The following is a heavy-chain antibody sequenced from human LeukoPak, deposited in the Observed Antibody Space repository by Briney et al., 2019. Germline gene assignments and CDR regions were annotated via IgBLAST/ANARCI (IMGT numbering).Heavy chain of an antibody. D-gene: IGHD6-13*01. Sequence: GGSLRLSCAASGFTFNSYWMSWVRQAPGKGLEWVANINPDESHKYYLDSVKGRFTISRDSAKNSLYLQMNSLGAEDTAMYYCARTRVSTLVTPFDYWGQGTLVTVSS. V-gene: IGHV3-7*01. CDR1: GFTFNSYW. J-gene: IGHJ4*02. CDR2: INPDESHK. CDR3: ARTRVSTLVTPFDY.